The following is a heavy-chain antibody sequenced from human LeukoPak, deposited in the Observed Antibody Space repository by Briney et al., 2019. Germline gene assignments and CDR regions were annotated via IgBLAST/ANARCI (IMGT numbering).Heavy chain of an antibody. CDR1: GYTFTSYG. Sequence: ASVKVSCKASGYTFTSYGISWVRQAPGQGLEWMGWISAYNGNTNYAQKLQGRVTMTTDTSTSTAYMELRSLRSEDTAVYYYARAPTRYYYDSSGYFDYWGQGTLVTVSS. D-gene: IGHD3-22*01. V-gene: IGHV1-18*01. CDR3: ARAPTRYYYDSSGYFDY. J-gene: IGHJ4*02. CDR2: ISAYNGNT.